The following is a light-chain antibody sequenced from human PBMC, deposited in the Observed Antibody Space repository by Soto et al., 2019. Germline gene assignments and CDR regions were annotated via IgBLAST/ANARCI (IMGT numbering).Light chain of an antibody. CDR1: SSNIGNNY. CDR3: GTWDSRMRVVV. J-gene: IGLJ2*01. V-gene: IGLV1-51*01. Sequence: QSVLTQPPSVSAAPRQKVAISCSGSSSNIGNNYVSWYHRFPGSAPKLLIYDNNERPSGIPDRFSGSKSGTSATLDITGLQTVEEGDYYCGTWDSRMRVVVFGGGTKLTVL. CDR2: DNN.